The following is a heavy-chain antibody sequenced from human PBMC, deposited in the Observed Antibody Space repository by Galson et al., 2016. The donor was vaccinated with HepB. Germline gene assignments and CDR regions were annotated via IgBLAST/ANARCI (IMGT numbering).Heavy chain of an antibody. J-gene: IGHJ6*02. D-gene: IGHD3-16*01. CDR3: AKAYDPRYHGFAMDV. Sequence: SLRLSCAASGFTFSSYAMKWVRQAPGKGLEWVSAVSGSGDRTYYADSVTGRFTISRDNSKNTLYLQVNSLRADDTAVYYCAKAYDPRYHGFAMDVWGQGTTVTASS. CDR1: GFTFSSYA. CDR2: VSGSGDRT. V-gene: IGHV3-23*01.